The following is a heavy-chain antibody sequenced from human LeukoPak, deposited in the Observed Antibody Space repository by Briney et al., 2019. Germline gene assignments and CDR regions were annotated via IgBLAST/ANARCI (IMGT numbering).Heavy chain of an antibody. CDR3: VQEGPRGLAFDI. CDR2: ISGSGGGT. Sequence: GGSLRLSCEASGVTFSSYVMSWVRQAPGKGPEWVSGISGSGGGTYADSVKGRFAISRDNSKNTLYLQMNSLRAEDTAVYYCVQEGPRGLAFDIWGQGTEVTVSS. CDR1: GVTFSSYV. V-gene: IGHV3-23*01. J-gene: IGHJ3*02.